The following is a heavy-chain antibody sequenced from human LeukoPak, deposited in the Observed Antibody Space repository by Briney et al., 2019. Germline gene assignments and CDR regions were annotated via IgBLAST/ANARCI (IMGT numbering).Heavy chain of an antibody. CDR1: GFTFSSYA. CDR3: ARRTVYCSSTSCSN. CDR2: ISGSGGST. V-gene: IGHV3-23*01. D-gene: IGHD2-2*01. J-gene: IGHJ4*02. Sequence: GGSLRLSCAASGFTFSSYAVSWVRQAPGKGLEWVSAISGSGGSTYYADSVKGRFTISRDNAKNSLYLQMNSLRAEDTAVYYCARRTVYCSSTSCSNWGRGTLVTVSS.